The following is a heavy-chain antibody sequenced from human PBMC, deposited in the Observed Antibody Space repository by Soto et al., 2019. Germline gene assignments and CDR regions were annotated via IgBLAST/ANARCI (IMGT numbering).Heavy chain of an antibody. V-gene: IGHV4-31*03. Sequence: SETLSLTCTVSGGSISSGGYYWSWIRQHPGKGLEWIGYIYYSGSTYYNLSLKSRVTISVDTSKNQFSLKLSSVTAADTAVYYCARESASSFSDYWGQGTLVTVS. CDR1: GGSISSGGYY. CDR3: ARESASSFSDY. J-gene: IGHJ4*02. CDR2: IYYSGST.